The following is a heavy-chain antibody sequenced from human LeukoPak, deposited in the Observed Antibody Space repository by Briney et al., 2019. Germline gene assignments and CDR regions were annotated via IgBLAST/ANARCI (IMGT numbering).Heavy chain of an antibody. Sequence: SETLSLTCTVSGGSISSYYWSWIRRPPGKGLEWIGYIYYSGSTNYNPSLRSRVTISVDTSKNQFSLKLSSVTAADTAVYYCARDLLNWFDPWGQGTLVTVSS. V-gene: IGHV4-59*01. CDR3: ARDLLNWFDP. CDR1: GGSISSYY. J-gene: IGHJ5*02. CDR2: IYYSGST.